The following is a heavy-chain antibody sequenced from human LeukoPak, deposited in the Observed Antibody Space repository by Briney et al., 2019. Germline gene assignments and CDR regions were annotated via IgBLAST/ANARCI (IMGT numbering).Heavy chain of an antibody. CDR3: ATPPASRYCSGGSCQNYFDY. CDR2: ISGSGGST. CDR1: GFTFSSYA. J-gene: IGHJ4*02. Sequence: GGSLRLSCAASGFTFSSYAMSWVRQAPGKGLDWGSAISGSGGSTYYADSVKGRFTISRDNSKNTLYLQMNSLRAEDTAVYYCATPPASRYCSGGSCQNYFDYWGQGTLVTVSS. D-gene: IGHD2-15*01. V-gene: IGHV3-23*01.